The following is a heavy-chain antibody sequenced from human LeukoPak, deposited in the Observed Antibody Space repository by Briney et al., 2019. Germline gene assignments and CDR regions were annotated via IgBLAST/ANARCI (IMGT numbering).Heavy chain of an antibody. J-gene: IGHJ4*02. Sequence: PGGTLRLSCAASGFTFSAYAMSWVRQAPGKGLEGVSCIDATGGGIYYADSVRGRFIISRDNSKKMVYLQMDSLRTEDTAIYYCAKVSRKYSSSSSDYWGQGTLVTVSS. CDR1: GFTFSAYA. CDR2: IDATGGGI. CDR3: AKVSRKYSSSSSDY. V-gene: IGHV3-23*01. D-gene: IGHD6-6*01.